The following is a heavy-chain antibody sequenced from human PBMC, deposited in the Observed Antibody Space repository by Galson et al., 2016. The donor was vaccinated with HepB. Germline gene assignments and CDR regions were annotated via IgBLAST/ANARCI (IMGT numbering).Heavy chain of an antibody. CDR2: ISTYSGNT. CDR1: GYTFTTSG. Sequence: SVKVSCKASGYTFTTSGISWVRQAPGQGLEWMGWISTYSGNTTYAQKFQGGLTLTTDSSTTTAYMELRSLRFDDTALYYCARDVHYRFDSWGQGTLVTVSS. CDR3: ARDVHYRFDS. J-gene: IGHJ4*02. D-gene: IGHD3-16*02. V-gene: IGHV1-18*01.